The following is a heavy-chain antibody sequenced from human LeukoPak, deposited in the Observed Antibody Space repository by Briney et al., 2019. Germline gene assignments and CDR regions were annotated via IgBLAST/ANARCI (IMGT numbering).Heavy chain of an antibody. CDR2: VNPSSGST. CDR3: ASSEGLTSSSRNWFDP. J-gene: IGHJ5*02. D-gene: IGHD6-13*01. CDR1: GYTFTNYF. V-gene: IGHV1-46*01. Sequence: GASVKFSCKASGYTFTNYFIHWVRQAPGQGLEWMGIVNPSSGSTSSAQKFQGRVTMTSDTSTSTVYMELSSLRSEDTAVYYCASSEGLTSSSRNWFDPWGQGTLVTVSS.